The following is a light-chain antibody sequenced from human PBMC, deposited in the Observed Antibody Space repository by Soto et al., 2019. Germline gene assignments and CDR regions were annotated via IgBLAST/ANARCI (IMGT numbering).Light chain of an antibody. CDR1: QDIGTW. CDR3: QQYHIYSWT. CDR2: RAS. J-gene: IGKJ1*01. Sequence: IQMTHSPSTLSASVGDRVTITCRASQDIGTWLAWYQQKPEKAPKVLIYRASHLDSGVPSRFSASGSGTEFSLTINSLQADDFATYYCQQYHIYSWTFGQGTKVDI. V-gene: IGKV1-5*03.